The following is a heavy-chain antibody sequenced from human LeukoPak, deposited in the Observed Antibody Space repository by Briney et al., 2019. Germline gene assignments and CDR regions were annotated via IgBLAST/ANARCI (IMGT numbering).Heavy chain of an antibody. CDR2: IHPGDSDT. D-gene: IGHD2-15*01. J-gene: IGHJ6*03. Sequence: GESLKISCKVSGYIFTSDWIGWVRQVPGKGLEWMGIIHPGDSDTRYSPSFQGQVTFSADKSISTAYLQWSSLKASDTAMYYCARQPQDNYYYYMDVWAKGPRSPSP. V-gene: IGHV5-51*01. CDR3: ARQPQDNYYYYMDV. CDR1: GYIFTSDW.